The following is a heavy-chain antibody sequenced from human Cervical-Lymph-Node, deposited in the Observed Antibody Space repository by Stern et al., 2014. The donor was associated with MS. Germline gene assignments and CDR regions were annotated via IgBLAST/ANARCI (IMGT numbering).Heavy chain of an antibody. CDR3: AHRRLVAVTEGFDY. CDR2: IYWDDDK. CDR1: GVSLSTSGVG. D-gene: IGHD2-2*01. Sequence: QATLRESGPTLVKPTQTLTLTCTLSGVSLSTSGVGGGWIRQPPGKALEWLALIYWDDDKRYSPSLKSRLTITKDTSKNQVVLTMTNMDPVDTATYYCAHRRLVAVTEGFDYWGQGTLVTVSS. J-gene: IGHJ4*02. V-gene: IGHV2-5*02.